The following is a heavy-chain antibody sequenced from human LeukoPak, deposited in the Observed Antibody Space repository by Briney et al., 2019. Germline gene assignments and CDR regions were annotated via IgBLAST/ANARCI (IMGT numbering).Heavy chain of an antibody. Sequence: GRSLRLSCAASGFTFSSYSMNWVRQAPGKGLEWVSSISSSSSYIYYADSVKGRFTISRDNAKNSLYLQMNSLRAEDTAVYYCARIYGGNSGAGYYGMDVWGQGTTVTVSS. J-gene: IGHJ6*02. CDR2: ISSSSSYI. CDR3: ARIYGGNSGAGYYGMDV. CDR1: GFTFSSYS. V-gene: IGHV3-21*01. D-gene: IGHD4-23*01.